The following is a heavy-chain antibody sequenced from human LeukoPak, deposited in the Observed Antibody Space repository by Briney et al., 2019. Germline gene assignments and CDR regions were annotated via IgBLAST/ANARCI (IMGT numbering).Heavy chain of an antibody. CDR3: AAVNGNFWIGSHYFAD. J-gene: IGHJ4*02. Sequence: SETLSLTCTVSGGSISSSSLYWGWIRQPPGKGLEWIGTIYFDGNTFYNPSLKSRVTISVDMSKNQFSLKLNSVTATDTAVYYCAAVNGNFWIGSHYFADWGQGSLVSVSS. V-gene: IGHV4-39*01. D-gene: IGHD3-3*01. CDR1: GGSISSSSLY. CDR2: IYFDGNT.